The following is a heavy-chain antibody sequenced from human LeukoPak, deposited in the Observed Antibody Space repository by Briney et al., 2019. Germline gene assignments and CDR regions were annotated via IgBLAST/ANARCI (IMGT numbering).Heavy chain of an antibody. CDR3: ARGVLVRGVIVFDY. D-gene: IGHD3-10*01. CDR1: GYSISSGYY. Sequence: PSETLSLTCTVSGYSISSGYYWGWIRQPPGKGLEWIGSIYHSGSTYYNPSLKSRVTISVDTSKNQFSLKLSSVTAADTAVYYCARGVLVRGVIVFDYWGQGTLVTVSS. J-gene: IGHJ4*02. V-gene: IGHV4-38-2*02. CDR2: IYHSGST.